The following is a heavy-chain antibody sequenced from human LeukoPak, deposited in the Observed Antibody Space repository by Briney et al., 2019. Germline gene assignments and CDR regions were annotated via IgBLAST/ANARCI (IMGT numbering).Heavy chain of an antibody. CDR1: GFTLSNSW. Sequence: GGSLRLSCAGSGFTLSNSWMGWVRQAPGKGLEWVAVISYDGTNKFYAGSVKGRFTISRDNSNNTLYLQMNSLGAEDTAVFYCARGLSEMATFDDAFDIWGQGTMVTVSS. CDR3: ARGLSEMATFDDAFDI. D-gene: IGHD5-24*01. J-gene: IGHJ3*02. CDR2: ISYDGTNK. V-gene: IGHV3-30*01.